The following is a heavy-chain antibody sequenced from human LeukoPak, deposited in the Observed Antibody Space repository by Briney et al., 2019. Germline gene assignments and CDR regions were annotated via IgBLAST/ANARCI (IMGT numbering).Heavy chain of an antibody. Sequence: GGSLRLSCAASGFTFSSYGIHWLRQAPGKGLEWVAVISYDGSNKYYADSVKGRFTISRDNSKNTLYLQMNSLRAEDTAVYYCAKDLHYYGSGFDPWGQGTLVTVSS. CDR1: GFTFSSYG. CDR2: ISYDGSNK. D-gene: IGHD3-10*01. CDR3: AKDLHYYGSGFDP. J-gene: IGHJ5*02. V-gene: IGHV3-30*18.